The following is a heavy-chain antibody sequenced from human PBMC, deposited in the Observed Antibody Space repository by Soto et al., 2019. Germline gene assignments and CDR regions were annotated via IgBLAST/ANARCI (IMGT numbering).Heavy chain of an antibody. CDR2: IRTTGTST. D-gene: IGHD3-16*02. J-gene: IGHJ1*01. CDR1: GFTFSNSA. V-gene: IGHV3-23*01. Sequence: EVQLLVSGGGLVQPGGSLRLSCAASGFTFSNSAMSWVRQAPGKGLEWVSVIRTTGTSTYYADSVKGRFTVSRDNSYNTVFLQMNSLRPDDTAVYYCAKGGDVWGSYHAGFQQWGQGTLVIVSS. CDR3: AKGGDVWGSYHAGFQQ.